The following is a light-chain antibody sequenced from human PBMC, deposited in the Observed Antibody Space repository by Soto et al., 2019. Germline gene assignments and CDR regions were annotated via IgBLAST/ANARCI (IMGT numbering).Light chain of an antibody. CDR2: DAS. Sequence: DIPMTQSPSTLSAFVGDRVTITCRASQSVNYWLAWYQQKPGKAPELLISDASDLESGVPSRFSGSGSGTEFTLTISSLQPDDFATYYCHQYSTYVHTFGQGTKLEIK. CDR1: QSVNYW. CDR3: HQYSTYVHT. V-gene: IGKV1-5*01. J-gene: IGKJ2*01.